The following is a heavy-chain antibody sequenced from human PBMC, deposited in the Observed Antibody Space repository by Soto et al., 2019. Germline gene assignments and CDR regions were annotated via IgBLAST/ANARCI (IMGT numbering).Heavy chain of an antibody. Sequence: PSETLSLTCTVSGGSISSYYWSWIRQPPGKGLEWIGYIYYSGSTNYNPSLKSRVTISVDTSKNQFSLKLSSVTAADTAVYYCARVQHVAGYCISTSCYGRGYGMDVWGQGTTVT. J-gene: IGHJ6*02. CDR3: ARVQHVAGYCISTSCYGRGYGMDV. V-gene: IGHV4-59*01. CDR1: GGSISSYY. CDR2: IYYSGST. D-gene: IGHD2-2*01.